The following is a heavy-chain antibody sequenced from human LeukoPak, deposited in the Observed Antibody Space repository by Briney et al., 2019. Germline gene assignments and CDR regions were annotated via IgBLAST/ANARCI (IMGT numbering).Heavy chain of an antibody. CDR1: GGSFSDYY. Sequence: PSETLSLTCAVDGGSFSDYYWSWIRQPPGKGLGWIGEINHSGGTNYNPSLKSRVTISVDTSKNQFSLKLSSVTAADTAVYYCARLAVDDDFDYWGQGTLVTVSS. J-gene: IGHJ4*02. CDR3: ARLAVDDDFDY. CDR2: INHSGGT. D-gene: IGHD4-23*01. V-gene: IGHV4-34*01.